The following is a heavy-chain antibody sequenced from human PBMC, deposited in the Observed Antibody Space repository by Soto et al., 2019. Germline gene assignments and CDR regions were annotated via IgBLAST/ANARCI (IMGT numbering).Heavy chain of an antibody. J-gene: IGHJ4*02. Sequence: QLQLQESGPGLVKPSETLSLTCTVSGGSISSSSYYWGWIRQPPGKGLEWIGSIYYSGSTYYNPSLKSRVTISVDTSKNQFSLKLSSVTAADTAVYYCARLGYIYYFDYWGQGTLGTVSS. D-gene: IGHD1-1*01. CDR3: ARLGYIYYFDY. CDR1: GGSISSSSYY. V-gene: IGHV4-39*01. CDR2: IYYSGST.